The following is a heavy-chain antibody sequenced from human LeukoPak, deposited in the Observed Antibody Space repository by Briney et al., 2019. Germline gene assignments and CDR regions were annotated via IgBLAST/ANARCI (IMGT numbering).Heavy chain of an antibody. CDR3: ARAIAARRWCYYYYMDV. CDR1: GGSFSGYY. Sequence: SETLSLTCAVYGGSFSGYYWSWIRQPPGKGLEWIGEINHSGSTNYNPSLKSRVTISVDTSKNQFSLKLSSVTAADTAVYYCARAIAARRWCYYYYMDVWGKGTTVTVSS. J-gene: IGHJ6*03. V-gene: IGHV4-34*01. D-gene: IGHD6-6*01. CDR2: INHSGST.